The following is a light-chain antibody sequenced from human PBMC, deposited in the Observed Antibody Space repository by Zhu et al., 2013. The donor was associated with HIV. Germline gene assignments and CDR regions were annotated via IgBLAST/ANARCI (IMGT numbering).Light chain of an antibody. J-gene: IGLJ2*01. V-gene: IGLV1-51*01. Sequence: QSVLTQPPSVSAAPGQKVTISCSGSSSNIGNNYVSWYQQLPGTAPKLLIYDNNKRPSGIPDRFSGSKSGTSATLGISGLRSEDEADYYCAAWDDSLNGYVIFGGGTKLTVL. CDR3: AAWDDSLNGYVI. CDR2: DNN. CDR1: SSNIGNNY.